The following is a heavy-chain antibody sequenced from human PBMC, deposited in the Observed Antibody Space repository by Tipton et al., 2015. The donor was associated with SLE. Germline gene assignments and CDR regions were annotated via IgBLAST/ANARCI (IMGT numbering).Heavy chain of an antibody. V-gene: IGHV4-38-2*02. CDR2: MFHSGST. J-gene: IGHJ3*02. Sequence: LRLSCTVSGYSVSSGYYWGWIRQPPGKGLEWIGSMFHSGSTYYNPSLKSRVTISIDTSRNQISLRLTSVTAADTAVYYCARAPQWEPPTFDIWGQGTMVTVSS. CDR1: GYSVSSGYY. D-gene: IGHD1-26*01. CDR3: ARAPQWEPPTFDI.